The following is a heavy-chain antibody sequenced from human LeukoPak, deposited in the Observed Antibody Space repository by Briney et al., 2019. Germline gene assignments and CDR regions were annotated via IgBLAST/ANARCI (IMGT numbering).Heavy chain of an antibody. CDR3: AGHHPRNTVDF. CDR2: ISDTGSI. Sequence: SETLSLTCAVYGGSFSGYYWSWIRQPPGKGLEWIAYISDTGSINYNPSLKSRVTISLDTSKSQFSLKLSSVTAADTAVYYCAGHHPRNTVDFWGQGTLVTVSS. CDR1: GGSFSGYY. J-gene: IGHJ4*02. V-gene: IGHV4-59*08. D-gene: IGHD2/OR15-2a*01.